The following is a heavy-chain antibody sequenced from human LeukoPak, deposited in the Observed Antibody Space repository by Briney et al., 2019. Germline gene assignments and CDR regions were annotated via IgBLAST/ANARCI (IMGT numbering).Heavy chain of an antibody. Sequence: SQTLSLTCTVSGGSISSGSYYWSWIRQPAGKGLEWIGRIYTSGSTHYNPSLKSRVTISVDASKNKFSLKLSSVTAADTAVYYCARSYYYDSSGYYPGVGDYYYYYMDVWGKGTTVTISS. D-gene: IGHD3-22*01. CDR3: ARSYYYDSSGYYPGVGDYYYYYMDV. J-gene: IGHJ6*03. CDR2: IYTSGST. V-gene: IGHV4-61*02. CDR1: GGSISSGSYY.